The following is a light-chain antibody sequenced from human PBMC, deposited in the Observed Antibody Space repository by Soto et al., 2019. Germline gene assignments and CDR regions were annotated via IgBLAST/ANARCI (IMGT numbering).Light chain of an antibody. Sequence: EIVMTQSPLSLPVTPGEPASIPCGSSESLVHSDGVTYLSWLHQRPGQPPRLLIYQISKRFSGVPDRFTGSGAGTNFTLNISRVEVEDVGTFFCMQSSQLGTFGQGTKVDIK. J-gene: IGKJ1*01. V-gene: IGKV2-24*01. CDR2: QIS. CDR3: MQSSQLGT. CDR1: ESLVHSDGVTY.